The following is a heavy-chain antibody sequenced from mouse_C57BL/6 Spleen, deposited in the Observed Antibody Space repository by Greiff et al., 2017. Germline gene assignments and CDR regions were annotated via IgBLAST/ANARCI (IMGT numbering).Heavy chain of an antibody. J-gene: IGHJ2*02. CDR1: GYAFSSYW. V-gene: IGHV1-80*01. D-gene: IGHD4-1*01. CDR2: IYPGDGDT. CDR3: ARGGVGRYLDY. Sequence: VQRVESGAELVKPGASVKISCKASGYAFSSYWMNWVKQRPGKGLEWIGQIYPGDGDTNYNGKFKGKATLTADKSSSTAYMQLSSLTSEDSAVYFCARGGVGRYLDYWGQGTSLTVSS.